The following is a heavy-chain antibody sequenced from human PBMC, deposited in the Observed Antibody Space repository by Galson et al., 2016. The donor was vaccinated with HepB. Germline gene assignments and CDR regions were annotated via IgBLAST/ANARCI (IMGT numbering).Heavy chain of an antibody. CDR2: ISRSSNPI. V-gene: IGHV3-48*01. CDR3: ARSDVTFDYANDF. CDR1: GFTFSTYS. J-gene: IGHJ4*02. D-gene: IGHD4-17*01. Sequence: SLRLSCAASGFTFSTYSMNWVRQAPGQGLEWVSYISRSSNPIFHADSVKGRFTISRDNAKNSLYLQMNSLTAEDTAVYYCARSDVTFDYANDFWGQGTLVTV.